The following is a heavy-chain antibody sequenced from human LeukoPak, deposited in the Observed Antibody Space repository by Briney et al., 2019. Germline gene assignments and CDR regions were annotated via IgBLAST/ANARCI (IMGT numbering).Heavy chain of an antibody. CDR3: ARLHDYECY. Sequence: SVKVSCKASGGTFSSYAISWVRQAPGRGLEWMGRIIPILGIANYAQKFQGRATITADKSTSTAYMELSSLRSEDTAVYYCARLHDYECYWGQGTLVTVSS. CDR1: GGTFSSYA. D-gene: IGHD4-17*01. J-gene: IGHJ4*02. V-gene: IGHV1-69*04. CDR2: IIPILGIA.